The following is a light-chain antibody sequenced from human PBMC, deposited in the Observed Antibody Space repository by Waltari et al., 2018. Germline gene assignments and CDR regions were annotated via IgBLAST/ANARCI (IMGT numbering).Light chain of an antibody. CDR2: QDN. Sequence: QSVVTQPPSVSGAPGQRVTISCTGTNSNVGTFHVSWYQHLPGTTPKLLIFQDNPRPSGVSDRFSGSKSGSSASLTITGLQTEDEADYYCLSYDSTLSALFGGGTRLTVL. V-gene: IGLV1-40*01. CDR1: NSNVGTFH. J-gene: IGLJ7*01. CDR3: LSYDSTLSAL.